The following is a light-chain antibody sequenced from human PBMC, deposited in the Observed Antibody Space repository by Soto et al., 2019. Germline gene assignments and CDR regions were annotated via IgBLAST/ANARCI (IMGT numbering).Light chain of an antibody. CDR1: QGISIY. Sequence: DIQLTQSPSFLSASVGDRVTITCRASQGISIYFAWYQQKPCKAPKLLLYALSTLQIVVPSRLSGSASGTEFTLTISSLQPSEFATYYCQQLNSYRLTFGGGTKVEIK. J-gene: IGKJ4*01. CDR2: ALS. CDR3: QQLNSYRLT. V-gene: IGKV1-9*01.